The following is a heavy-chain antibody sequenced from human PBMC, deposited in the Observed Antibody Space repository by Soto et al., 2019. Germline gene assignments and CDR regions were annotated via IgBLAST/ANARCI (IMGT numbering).Heavy chain of an antibody. CDR3: ATLISDY. V-gene: IGHV4-34*01. Sequence: SETLSLTCAVYGESFSGYSWSWIRQPPGKGPEWLGEINQSGSTNYNPSLKSRVTISLDTSKNQFSLRLSSVTAADSAIYYCATLISDYWGQGTLVTVSS. CDR1: GESFSGYS. CDR2: INQSGST. J-gene: IGHJ4*02. D-gene: IGHD2-15*01.